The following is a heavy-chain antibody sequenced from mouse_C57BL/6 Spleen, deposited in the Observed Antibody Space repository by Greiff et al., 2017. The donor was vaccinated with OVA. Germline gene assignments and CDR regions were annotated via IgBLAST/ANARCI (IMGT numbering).Heavy chain of an antibody. V-gene: IGHV1-18*01. CDR1: GYTFTDYN. D-gene: IGHD1-1*01. CDR3: ARWDYYGSSYGGYAMDY. Sequence: EVHLVESGPELVKPGASVKIPCKASGYTFTDYNMDWVKQSHGKSLEWIGDINPNNGGTIYNQKFKGKATLTVDKSSSTAYMELRSLTSEDTAVYYCARWDYYGSSYGGYAMDYWGQGTSVTVSS. J-gene: IGHJ4*01. CDR2: INPNNGGT.